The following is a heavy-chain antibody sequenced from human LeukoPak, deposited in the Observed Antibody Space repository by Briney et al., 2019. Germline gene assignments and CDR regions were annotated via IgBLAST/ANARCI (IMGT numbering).Heavy chain of an antibody. CDR2: IYYSGST. J-gene: IGHJ6*02. D-gene: IGHD3-9*01. V-gene: IGHV4-59*11. Sequence: SETLSPTCTVSGGSISSHYWSWIRQPPGKGLEWIGYIYYSGSTNYNPSLKSRVTISVDTSKNQFSLKLSSVTAADTAVYYCARGRYDNLTGHLARLDVWGQGTTVIVSS. CDR1: GGSISSHY. CDR3: ARGRYDNLTGHLARLDV.